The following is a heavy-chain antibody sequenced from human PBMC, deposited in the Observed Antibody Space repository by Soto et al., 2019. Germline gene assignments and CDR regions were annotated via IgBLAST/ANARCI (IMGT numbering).Heavy chain of an antibody. V-gene: IGHV3-23*01. CDR2: ISGSGGST. D-gene: IGHD2-15*01. Sequence: GGSLRLSCAASGFTFSSYAMSWVRQAPGKGLEWVSAISGSGGSTYYADSVKGRFTISRDNSKNTLYLQMNSLRAEDTAVYYCAKDIVVVVAARRERWFDPWGQGTLVTVSS. J-gene: IGHJ5*02. CDR1: GFTFSSYA. CDR3: AKDIVVVVAARRERWFDP.